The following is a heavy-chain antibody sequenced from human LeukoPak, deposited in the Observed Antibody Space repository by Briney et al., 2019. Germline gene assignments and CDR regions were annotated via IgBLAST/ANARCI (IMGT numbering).Heavy chain of an antibody. D-gene: IGHD3-22*01. CDR1: GFTFVDYA. CDR3: AKSYYYDSSGYFDY. Sequence: PGRSLRLSCAASGFTFVDYAMHSVRQAPGKGPGRVSGISWNSGSIGYADSVKGRFTISRDNAKNSLYLQMNSLRAEDTALYYCAKSYYYDSSGYFDYWGQGTLVTVSS. V-gene: IGHV3-9*01. J-gene: IGHJ4*02. CDR2: ISWNSGSI.